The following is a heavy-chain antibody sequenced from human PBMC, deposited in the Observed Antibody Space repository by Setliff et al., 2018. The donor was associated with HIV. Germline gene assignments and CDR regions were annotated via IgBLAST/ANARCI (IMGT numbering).Heavy chain of an antibody. D-gene: IGHD3-3*01. Sequence: SETLSLTCTVSGGSIRSYYWSWIRQSPGKGLEWFGYVFYNGDTAYNPSLKSRLTISVDTSKSQFSLKLTSVTAADTAVYYCARQMTIPGVAVTPVDYWGLGALVTVSS. CDR1: GGSIRSYY. J-gene: IGHJ4*02. CDR3: ARQMTIPGVAVTPVDY. CDR2: VFYNGDT. V-gene: IGHV4-59*08.